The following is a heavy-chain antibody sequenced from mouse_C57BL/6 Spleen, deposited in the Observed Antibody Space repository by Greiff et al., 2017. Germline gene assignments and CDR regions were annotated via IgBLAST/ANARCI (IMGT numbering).Heavy chain of an antibody. V-gene: IGHV1-72*01. J-gene: IGHJ1*03. CDR3: ARKGGTTVVDWYFDV. CDR2: IDPNSGGT. CDR1: GYTFTSYW. D-gene: IGHD1-1*01. Sequence: QVQLQQPGAELVKPGASVKLSCKASGYTFTSYWMHWVKQRPGRGLEWIGRIDPNSGGTKYNEKFKSKATLTVDKPSSTAYMQRSSLTSEDSAVYYCARKGGTTVVDWYFDVWGTGTTVTVSS.